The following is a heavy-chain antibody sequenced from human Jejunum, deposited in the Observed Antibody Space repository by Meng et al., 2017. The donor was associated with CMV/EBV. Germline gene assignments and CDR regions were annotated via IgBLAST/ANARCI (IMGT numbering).Heavy chain of an antibody. CDR1: GGSINRYTHY. Sequence: SGGSINRYTHYWGWIRQPPGKGLEWIGSVYYGGSTYYNPSLMSRVTISLDASKNHFSLKLTSVTAADTAVYYCAYYYDSSGYGRYFDYWGQGTLVTVSS. CDR2: VYYGGST. V-gene: IGHV4-39*07. CDR3: AYYYDSSGYGRYFDY. D-gene: IGHD3-22*01. J-gene: IGHJ4*02.